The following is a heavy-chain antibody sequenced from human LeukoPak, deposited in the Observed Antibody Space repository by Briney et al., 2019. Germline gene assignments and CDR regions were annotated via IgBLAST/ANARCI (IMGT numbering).Heavy chain of an antibody. V-gene: IGHV4-59*01. D-gene: IGHD1-26*01. J-gene: IGHJ4*02. CDR2: IYYTGST. CDR3: ASGQVGATTLFDY. CDR1: GASSSRSY. Sequence: SETLSLTCTVSGASSSRSYWSWIRQPPGKGLEWIGYIYYTGSTNYNASLKSRVTISVDTSKNQFSLKLTSVTAADTAVYYCASGQVGATTLFDYWGQGTLVTVSS.